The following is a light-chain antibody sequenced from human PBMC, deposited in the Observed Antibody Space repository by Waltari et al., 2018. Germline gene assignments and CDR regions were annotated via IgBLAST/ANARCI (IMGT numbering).Light chain of an antibody. Sequence: QSVLTQPPSASGTPGQRVTISCSGSNSNIGANFVYWYRQFPGTSPKLLIYGNERRPHGDPDDFADYEYGSSAPLVIRGLRSGDGDDYYCGAWDDTLSGHSVFGTGTKVTVL. CDR3: GAWDDTLSGHSV. CDR2: GNE. CDR1: NSNIGANF. V-gene: IGLV1-47*01. J-gene: IGLJ1*01.